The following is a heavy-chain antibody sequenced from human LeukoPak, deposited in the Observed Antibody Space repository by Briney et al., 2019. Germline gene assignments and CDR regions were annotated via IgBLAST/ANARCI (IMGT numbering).Heavy chain of an antibody. J-gene: IGHJ4*02. CDR1: GYTFTGYY. Sequence: ASVKVSCKASGYTFTGYYMHWVRQAPGQGLEWMGWINPNSGGTNYAQKFQGRVTMTRDTSISTAYVELSRLRSDDTAVYYCAKTSYSSSWYEEMGVGEASFDYWGQGTLVTVSS. CDR3: AKTSYSSSWYEEMGVGEASFDY. V-gene: IGHV1-2*02. D-gene: IGHD6-13*01. CDR2: INPNSGGT.